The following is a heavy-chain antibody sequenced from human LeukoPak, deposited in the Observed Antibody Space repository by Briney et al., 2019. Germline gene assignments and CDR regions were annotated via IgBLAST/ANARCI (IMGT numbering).Heavy chain of an antibody. Sequence: PGGSLRLSCAASGFTFSNYGMHWVRQAPGKGLEWVADISHDGSNKYYADSVKGRFTISRDNSKNTLYLQMNSLRAEDTAVYYCARGDYDSSGFLDYWGQGTLVTVSS. CDR1: GFTFSNYG. CDR3: ARGDYDSSGFLDY. J-gene: IGHJ4*02. CDR2: ISHDGSNK. D-gene: IGHD3-22*01. V-gene: IGHV3-30*03.